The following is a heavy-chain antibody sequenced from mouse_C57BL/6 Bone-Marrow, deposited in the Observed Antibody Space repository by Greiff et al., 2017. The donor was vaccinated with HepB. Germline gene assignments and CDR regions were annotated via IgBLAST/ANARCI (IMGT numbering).Heavy chain of an antibody. V-gene: IGHV7-1*01. J-gene: IGHJ4*01. CDR2: SRNKANDYTT. CDR1: GFTFSDFY. D-gene: IGHD1-1*01. CDR3: ARDNYYGSEDYAMDY. Sequence: EVQLVESGGGLVQSGRSLRLSCATSGFTFSDFYMEWVRQAPGKGLEWIAASRNKANDYTTEYSASVKGRFIVSRDTSQSILYLQMNALRAEDTAIYYCARDNYYGSEDYAMDYWGQGTSVTVSS.